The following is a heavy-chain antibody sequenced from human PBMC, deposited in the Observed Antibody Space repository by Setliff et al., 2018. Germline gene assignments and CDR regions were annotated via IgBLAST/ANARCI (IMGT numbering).Heavy chain of an antibody. Sequence: ETLSLTCTVSGGSISSSSYYWGWIRQPPGKALEWLAHIFSNDEKSYSTSLKTRLTISKDTSKNQVVLTMTNMDPVDTATYYCARLTGTDYYYYYMDVWGKGTTVTVSS. CDR3: ARLTGTDYYYYYMDV. D-gene: IGHD1-7*01. CDR2: IFSNDEK. CDR1: GGSISSSSYY. J-gene: IGHJ6*03. V-gene: IGHV2-26*01.